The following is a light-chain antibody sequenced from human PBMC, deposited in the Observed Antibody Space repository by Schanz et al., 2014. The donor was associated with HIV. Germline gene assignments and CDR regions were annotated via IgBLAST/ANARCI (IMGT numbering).Light chain of an antibody. Sequence: EIVLTQSPVTLSLSPGERATLSCRASQRISTDLAWYQQKSGQAPRLLIYDASNRATGIPARFSGTGSGTKLTLTISRLQSEDFAVYYCQQYNDWPRTFGQGTKVEIK. V-gene: IGKV3D-15*01. CDR3: QQYNDWPRT. J-gene: IGKJ1*01. CDR1: QRISTD. CDR2: DAS.